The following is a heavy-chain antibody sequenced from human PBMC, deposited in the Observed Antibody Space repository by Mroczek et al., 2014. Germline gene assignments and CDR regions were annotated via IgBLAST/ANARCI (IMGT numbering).Heavy chain of an antibody. V-gene: IGHV3-21*01. J-gene: IGHJ3*02. CDR2: ISSSSSYI. CDR3: ARDLVVDYGGNSVDAFDI. CDR1: GFTFSSYS. Sequence: VQLGGVWGEAWSSLGGSLRLSCAASGFTFSSYSMNWVRQAPGKGLEWVSSISSSSSYIYYADSVKGRFTISRDNAKNSLYLQMNSLRAEDTAVYYCARDLVVDYGGNSVDAFDIWGQGTMVTVSS. D-gene: IGHD4-23*01.